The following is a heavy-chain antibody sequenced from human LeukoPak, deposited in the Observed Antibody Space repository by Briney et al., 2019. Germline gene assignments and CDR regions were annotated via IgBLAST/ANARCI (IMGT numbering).Heavy chain of an antibody. CDR1: GYTFTSHG. J-gene: IGHJ4*02. Sequence: ASVKVSCKASGYTFTSHGISWVRQAPGQGLEWMGWISADNGTTKYARILQGRVTLTTDTSRTTAYMELGSLKSDDTAMFYCSRATDWNYASNYWGQGTLVTVSS. V-gene: IGHV1-18*01. CDR2: ISADNGTT. CDR3: SRATDWNYASNY. D-gene: IGHD1-7*01.